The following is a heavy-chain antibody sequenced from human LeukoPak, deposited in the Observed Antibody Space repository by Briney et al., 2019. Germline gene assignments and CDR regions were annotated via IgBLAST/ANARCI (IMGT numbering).Heavy chain of an antibody. CDR3: AMRSGGYLGLLDY. D-gene: IGHD1-26*01. J-gene: IGHJ4*02. Sequence: SVKVSCKASGGTFSSRTITWVRQAPGQGLEWMGRIIPILDTANYAQKFQGRVTITADKSTTTAYMELSSLRSEDTAVYYCAMRSGGYLGLLDYWGQGTLVTVSS. CDR1: GGTFSSRT. CDR2: IIPILDTA. V-gene: IGHV1-69*08.